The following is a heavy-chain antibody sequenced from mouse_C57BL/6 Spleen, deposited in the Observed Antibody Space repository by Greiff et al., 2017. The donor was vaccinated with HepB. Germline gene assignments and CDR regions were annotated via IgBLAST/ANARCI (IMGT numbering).Heavy chain of an antibody. CDR1: GYTFTSYW. CDR3: ARGRAAQARYLYFGV. Sequence: QVQLQQPGAELVKPGASVKMSCKASGYTFTSYWITWVKQRPGQGLEWIGDIYPGSGSTNYNEKFKSKATLTVDTSSSTAYMQLSSLTSEDSAVYYCARGRAAQARYLYFGVWGTGTTVTVSA. V-gene: IGHV1-55*01. D-gene: IGHD3-2*02. CDR2: IYPGSGST. J-gene: IGHJ1*03.